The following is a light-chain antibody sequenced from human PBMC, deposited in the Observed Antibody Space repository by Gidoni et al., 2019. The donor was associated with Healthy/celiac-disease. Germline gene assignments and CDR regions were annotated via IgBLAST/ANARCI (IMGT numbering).Light chain of an antibody. CDR1: QSVLYSSNNKNY. CDR2: WAS. V-gene: IGKV4-1*01. Sequence: IVMTQSPDSLAVSLGEWATINCKSSQSVLYSSNNKNYLAWYQQKPGQPPKLLIYWASTRESGVPDRFSGSGSGTDFTLTISSLQAEDVAVYYCQQYYSTPLTFXGXTKVEIK. J-gene: IGKJ4*01. CDR3: QQYYSTPLT.